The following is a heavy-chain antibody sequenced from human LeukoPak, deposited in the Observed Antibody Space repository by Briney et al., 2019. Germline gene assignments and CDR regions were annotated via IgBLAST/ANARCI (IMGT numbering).Heavy chain of an antibody. Sequence: GGSLRLSCAASGFTFSTYAMSWVRQAPGKGLEWVSSISSSGDRTFYADSVKDRFTISRDNSENTLYLQMSRLRAEDTAVYYCAKVGITYYYDSSGYYWDYWGQGTLVTVSS. CDR2: ISSSGDRT. CDR1: GFTFSTYA. J-gene: IGHJ4*02. CDR3: AKVGITYYYDSSGYYWDY. V-gene: IGHV3-23*01. D-gene: IGHD3-22*01.